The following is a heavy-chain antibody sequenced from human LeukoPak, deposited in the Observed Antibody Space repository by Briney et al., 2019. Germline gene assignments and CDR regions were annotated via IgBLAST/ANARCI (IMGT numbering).Heavy chain of an antibody. CDR1: GYSFTSYW. V-gene: IGHV5-51*01. Sequence: GESLKISCKGSGYSFTSYWIGWVRQMPGKGLEWMGIIYPGDSDTRYSPSFHGLVTISADKSISTAYLQRSSLKASDTAMYYCARHVGAVAGTSTYYYYYMDVWGKGTTVTVSS. D-gene: IGHD6-19*01. CDR3: ARHVGAVAGTSTYYYYYMDV. J-gene: IGHJ6*03. CDR2: IYPGDSDT.